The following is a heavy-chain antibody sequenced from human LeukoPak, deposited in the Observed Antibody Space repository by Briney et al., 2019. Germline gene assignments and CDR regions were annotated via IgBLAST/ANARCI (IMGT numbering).Heavy chain of an antibody. CDR3: VRVRAAPAD. Sequence: PSETLSLTCAVYGGSFSGYYWSWLRQPPGKGLEWIGEINHSGSTNYNPSLKSRVTISVDTSKNQFSLKLSSVTAADTAVYYCVRVRAAPADWGQGTLVTVSS. V-gene: IGHV4-34*01. CDR1: GGSFSGYY. J-gene: IGHJ4*02. D-gene: IGHD6-6*01. CDR2: INHSGST.